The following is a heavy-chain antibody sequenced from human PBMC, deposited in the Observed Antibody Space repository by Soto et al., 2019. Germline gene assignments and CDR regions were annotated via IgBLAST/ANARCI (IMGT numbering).Heavy chain of an antibody. J-gene: IGHJ4*02. Sequence: QVQLQESGPGLVKPSQTLSLTCTVSGGSISSGGYYWSWIRQHPGKGLEWIGYIYYSGSTYYNPSLTSRVTISVDTSKNQFSLKLSSVTAADTAVYYCARGLRPGYSSGCPMDYWGQGTLVTVSS. CDR3: ARGLRPGYSSGCPMDY. CDR2: IYYSGST. D-gene: IGHD6-19*01. CDR1: GGSISSGGYY. V-gene: IGHV4-31*03.